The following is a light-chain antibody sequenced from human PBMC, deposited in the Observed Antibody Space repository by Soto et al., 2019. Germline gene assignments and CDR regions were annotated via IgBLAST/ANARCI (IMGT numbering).Light chain of an antibody. CDR2: DVS. CDR1: SSDVGGYNY. Sequence: QSALTQPRSVSGSPGQSVTISCSGTSSDVGGYNYVSWYQQYPGKAPKVMIYDVSKRPSGVPDRFSGSKSGNTASLTISGLQAEDEADYYCCSYAGSDTYVFGSGTKLTVL. J-gene: IGLJ1*01. V-gene: IGLV2-11*01. CDR3: CSYAGSDTYV.